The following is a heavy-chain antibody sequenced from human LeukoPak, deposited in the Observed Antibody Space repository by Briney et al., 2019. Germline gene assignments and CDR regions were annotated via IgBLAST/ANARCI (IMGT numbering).Heavy chain of an antibody. V-gene: IGHV3-21*01. Sequence: GGSLRLSCAASGFTFSSYSMNWVRQAPGKGLEWVSSISSSSSYIYYADSLKGRFTISRDNAKNSLYLQMNSLRAEDTAVYYCARAVTPYDAFDIWGQGTMVTVSS. J-gene: IGHJ3*02. CDR2: ISSSSSYI. D-gene: IGHD4-17*01. CDR1: GFTFSSYS. CDR3: ARAVTPYDAFDI.